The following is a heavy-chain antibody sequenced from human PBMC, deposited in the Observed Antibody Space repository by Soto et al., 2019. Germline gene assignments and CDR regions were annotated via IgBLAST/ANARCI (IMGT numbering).Heavy chain of an antibody. V-gene: IGHV1-2*04. D-gene: IGHD3-10*01. Sequence: ASVKVSFKASGYTFTGYYMHWVRQAPGQGLEWMGWINPNSGGTNYAQKFQGWVTMTRDTSISTAYMELSRLRSDDTAVYYCARSITMVRGVAKNYYYYYYGMDVWGQGTTVTVSS. J-gene: IGHJ6*02. CDR3: ARSITMVRGVAKNYYYYYYGMDV. CDR2: INPNSGGT. CDR1: GYTFTGYY.